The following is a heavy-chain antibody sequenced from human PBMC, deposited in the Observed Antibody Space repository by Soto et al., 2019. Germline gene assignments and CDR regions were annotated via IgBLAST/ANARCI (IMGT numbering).Heavy chain of an antibody. J-gene: IGHJ3*02. V-gene: IGHV1-3*04. CDR1: GYTFGNYP. CDR3: AREGIHSQSHRWGDAFDI. Sequence: QVQLVQSGAEVKKPGASVKISCQASGYTFGNYPMHWVRQSPGQRLEWMAWINTGPGKAQLSQKLQGRLTITTDTSATTVYLVLNSLRSEDTAVYYCAREGIHSQSHRWGDAFDIWGQGTAVIVSS. D-gene: IGHD3-16*02. CDR2: INTGPGKA.